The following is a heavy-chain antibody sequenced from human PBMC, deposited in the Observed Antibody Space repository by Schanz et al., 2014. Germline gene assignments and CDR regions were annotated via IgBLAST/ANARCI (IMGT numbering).Heavy chain of an antibody. CDR2: LTGSGGGT. CDR3: ARDLNRCGGDCYSG. J-gene: IGHJ4*02. D-gene: IGHD2-21*02. CDR1: GFTFSIYA. V-gene: IGHV3-23*01. Sequence: EVQLLESGGGLVQPGGSLRLSCAASGFTFSIYAMSWVRQAPGKGPEWVSSLTGSGGGTYYADSVRGRFAISRDNSKNTLYLEMNSLRAEDTAVYYCARDLNRCGGDCYSGWGQGTLVTVSS.